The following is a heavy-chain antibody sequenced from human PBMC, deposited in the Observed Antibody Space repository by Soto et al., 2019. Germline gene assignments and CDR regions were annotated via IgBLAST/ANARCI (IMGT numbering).Heavy chain of an antibody. CDR3: VMVDNYVTPTPQDV. CDR1: GYIFVNYG. Sequence: QAQLVQSGDEVKKPGASVKVSCKASGYIFVNYGIAWVRQAPGQGLEWMGWISPYTGNTHSASKVQGRLTMTTDTSTSTAYMDLASLTSDDTAVYYCVMVDNYVTPTPQDVWGQGTTVTVSS. D-gene: IGHD3-16*01. V-gene: IGHV1-18*01. J-gene: IGHJ6*02. CDR2: ISPYTGNT.